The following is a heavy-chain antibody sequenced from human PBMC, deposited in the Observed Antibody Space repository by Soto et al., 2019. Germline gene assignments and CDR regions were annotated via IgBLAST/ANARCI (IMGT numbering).Heavy chain of an antibody. CDR1: GGTFSSYA. Sequence: GASVKVSCKASGGTFSSYAISWVRHAPGQGLEWMGGIIPIFGTANYAQKFQGRVTITADESTSTAYMELSSLRSEDTAVYYCARDSGDTAMVKFDYYFDYWGQGTLVTVSS. J-gene: IGHJ4*02. V-gene: IGHV1-69*13. CDR2: IIPIFGTA. CDR3: ARDSGDTAMVKFDYYFDY. D-gene: IGHD5-18*01.